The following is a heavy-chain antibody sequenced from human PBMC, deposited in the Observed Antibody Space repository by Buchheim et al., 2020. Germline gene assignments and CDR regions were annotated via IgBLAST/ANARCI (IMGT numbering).Heavy chain of an antibody. CDR3: ARGTTVVTPSPFDY. V-gene: IGHV1-46*01. Sequence: QVQLVQSGAEVKKPGASVKVSCKASGYTFTNFYMHWVRQAPGQGFEWVGISNPSDGSTTYAQRFQGRVTITRDTSASTVYMELSSLRSEDTAVYYCARGTTVVTPSPFDYWGQGTL. CDR1: GYTFTNFY. CDR2: SNPSDGST. D-gene: IGHD4-23*01. J-gene: IGHJ4*02.